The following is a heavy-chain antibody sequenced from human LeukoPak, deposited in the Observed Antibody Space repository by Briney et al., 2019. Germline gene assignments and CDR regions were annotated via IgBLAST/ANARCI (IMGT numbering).Heavy chain of an antibody. CDR1: GYSISSAYS. CDR2: IHHSGGT. D-gene: IGHD2-2*01. J-gene: IGHJ6*03. Sequence: SETLSLTCTVSGYSISSAYSWIWIRQPPGKGLEWIGSIHHSGGTYYNPSLKSRVTISIDTSKNHFSLKLSSVTAADTAVYYCARGTSQLLPYYYYYYMDVWGKGTTVTVSS. CDR3: ARGTSQLLPYYYYYYMDV. V-gene: IGHV4-38-2*02.